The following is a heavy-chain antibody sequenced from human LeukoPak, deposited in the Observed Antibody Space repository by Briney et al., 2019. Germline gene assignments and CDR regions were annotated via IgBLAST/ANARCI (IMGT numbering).Heavy chain of an antibody. CDR1: GGSLSGYY. J-gene: IGHJ5*02. D-gene: IGHD2-2*01. V-gene: IGHV4-34*01. Sequence: PSETLSLTCAVYGGSLSGYYWSWIRQPPGKGLEWIGEINHSGSTNYNPSLKSRVTISVDTSKNQFSLKLSSVTAADTAVYYCARGWDIVVVPAAHYNWFDPWGQGTLVTVSS. CDR3: ARGWDIVVVPAAHYNWFDP. CDR2: INHSGST.